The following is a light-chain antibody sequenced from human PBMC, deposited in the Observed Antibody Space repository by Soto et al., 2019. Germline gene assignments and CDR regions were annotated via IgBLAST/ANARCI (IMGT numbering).Light chain of an antibody. CDR3: QQRYNWPLT. CDR1: QSVTNN. V-gene: IGKV3-11*01. J-gene: IGKJ4*01. CDR2: DAS. Sequence: EIVLTQSPATLSLSPGERATLSCRASQSVTNNLAWYQQKSGQPPRLLIFDASNRATGVPARFSGSGSGTDFTLTISSLEPEDFAVYYCQQRYNWPLTFGGGTKVEIK.